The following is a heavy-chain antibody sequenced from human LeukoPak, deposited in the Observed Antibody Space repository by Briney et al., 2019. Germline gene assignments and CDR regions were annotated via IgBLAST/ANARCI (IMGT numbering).Heavy chain of an antibody. V-gene: IGHV1-18*01. J-gene: IGHJ4*02. CDR3: ASTQRYYDSSGYYN. CDR2: ISAHNGNT. CDR1: GYTFTSYG. D-gene: IGHD3-22*01. Sequence: ASVKVSCKASGYTFTSYGISWVRQAPGQGLEWMGWISAHNGNTNYAQKLQGRVTMTTDTSTSTAYMELRSLRSDDTAVYYCASTQRYYDSSGYYNWGQGTLVTVSS.